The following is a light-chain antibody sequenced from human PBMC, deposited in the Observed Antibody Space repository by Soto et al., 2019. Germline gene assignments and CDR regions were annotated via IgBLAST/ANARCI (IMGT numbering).Light chain of an antibody. V-gene: IGKV1-39*01. CDR2: ATS. CDR1: QSISSW. J-gene: IGKJ2*01. CDR3: QQSFSTPHT. Sequence: DIQMTQSPSTLSASVGDRVTITCRASQSISSWLAWYQQKPGRTPNLLIYATSSLQSGVPSRFDGSGSGTEFTLTISSLQPDDFATYYCQQSFSTPHTFGQGTKLELK.